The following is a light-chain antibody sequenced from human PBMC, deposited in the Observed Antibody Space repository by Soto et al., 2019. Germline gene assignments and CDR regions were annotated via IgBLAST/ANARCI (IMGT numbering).Light chain of an antibody. Sequence: QAVLTQSPSASASLGASVKLTSTLSSGHSSYAIAWHQQQPEKGPRYLMKLNSDGSHSKGDGIPDRFSGSSSGAERYLTISSLQSEDEADYYCQTWGAGIVVFGGGTKLTFL. V-gene: IGLV4-69*01. CDR1: SGHSSYA. CDR2: LNSDGSH. J-gene: IGLJ2*01. CDR3: QTWGAGIVV.